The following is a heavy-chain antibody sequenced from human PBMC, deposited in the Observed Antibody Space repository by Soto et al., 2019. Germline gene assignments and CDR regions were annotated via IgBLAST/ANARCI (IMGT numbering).Heavy chain of an antibody. CDR1: GFTFSSYG. Sequence: GGSLRLSCAASGFTFSSYGMHWVRQAPGKGLERVAVISYDGSNKYYADSVKGRFTISRDNSKNTLYLQMNSLRAEDTAVYYCAKDKHGYYDILTGPMGYHFDYWGQGTLVTVSS. J-gene: IGHJ4*02. V-gene: IGHV3-30*18. CDR3: AKDKHGYYDILTGPMGYHFDY. CDR2: ISYDGSNK. D-gene: IGHD3-9*01.